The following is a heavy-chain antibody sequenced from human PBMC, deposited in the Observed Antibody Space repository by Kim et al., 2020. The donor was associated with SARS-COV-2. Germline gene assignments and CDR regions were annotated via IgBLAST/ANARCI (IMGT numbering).Heavy chain of an antibody. CDR3: ASGSSGWTYGMDV. CDR1: GFTFSNYW. CDR2: IHSDGSTT. V-gene: IGHV3-74*01. Sequence: GGSLRLSCAASGFTFSNYWMHWVRQAPGKGLVWVSRIHSDGSTTSYADSVKGRFTISKDNAKNTLYPQMNSLRAEDTAVYYCASGSSGWTYGMDVWGQGTTVTVSS. D-gene: IGHD6-19*01. J-gene: IGHJ6*02.